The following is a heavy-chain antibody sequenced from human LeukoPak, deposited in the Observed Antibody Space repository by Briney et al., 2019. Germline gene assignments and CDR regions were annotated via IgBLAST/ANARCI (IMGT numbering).Heavy chain of an antibody. D-gene: IGHD3-3*01. CDR1: GFTFSSYA. V-gene: IGHV3-23*01. CDR3: AKGHTIFEVVPVWFDP. Sequence: GGSLRLSCAASGFTFSSYAMSWVRQAPGKGLEWVSAISGSGGSTYYADSVKGRFTISRDNSKNTLYLQMNSLRAEDTAVYYCAKGHTIFEVVPVWFDPWGQGTLVTVSS. CDR2: ISGSGGST. J-gene: IGHJ5*02.